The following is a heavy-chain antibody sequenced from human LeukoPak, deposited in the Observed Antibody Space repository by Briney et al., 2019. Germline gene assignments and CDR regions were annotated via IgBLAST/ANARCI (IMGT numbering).Heavy chain of an antibody. CDR3: ARDITHYGSGPGY. J-gene: IGHJ4*02. V-gene: IGHV3-30*04. D-gene: IGHD3-10*01. Sequence: QPGGSLRLSCAASGFTFSSYAMHWVRQAPGKGLEWVAVISYDGSNKYYADSVKGQFTISRDNSKNTLYLQMNSLRAEDTAVYYCARDITHYGSGPGYWGQGTLVTVSS. CDR1: GFTFSSYA. CDR2: ISYDGSNK.